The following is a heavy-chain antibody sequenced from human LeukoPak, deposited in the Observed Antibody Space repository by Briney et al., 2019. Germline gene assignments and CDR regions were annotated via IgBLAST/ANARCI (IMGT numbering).Heavy chain of an antibody. D-gene: IGHD2-15*01. J-gene: IGHJ4*02. V-gene: IGHV4-39*07. Sequence: SETLSLTCTVSGGSISSSSYYWGWIRQPPGKGLEWIGSIYYSGSTYYNPSLKSRVTISVDTSKNQFSLKLSSVTAADTAVYYCARDRIVVVVAATTSPSYYFDYWGQGTLVTVSS. CDR2: IYYSGST. CDR1: GGSISSSSYY. CDR3: ARDRIVVVVAATTSPSYYFDY.